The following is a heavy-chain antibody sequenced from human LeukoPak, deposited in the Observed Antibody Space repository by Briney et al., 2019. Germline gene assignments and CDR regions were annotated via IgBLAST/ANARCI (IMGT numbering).Heavy chain of an antibody. CDR2: ITSHSSSI. Sequence: PGGSLRLSCAASGFIFSSYSMNWVRQAPGKGLEWLSYITSHSSSIYYADSVKGRFNISRDNAKNSLYLQMNSLRAEDTAIYYCARVGNTAAASVYWGQGTLVTVSS. J-gene: IGHJ4*02. D-gene: IGHD6-13*01. CDR1: GFIFSSYS. CDR3: ARVGNTAAASVY. V-gene: IGHV3-48*01.